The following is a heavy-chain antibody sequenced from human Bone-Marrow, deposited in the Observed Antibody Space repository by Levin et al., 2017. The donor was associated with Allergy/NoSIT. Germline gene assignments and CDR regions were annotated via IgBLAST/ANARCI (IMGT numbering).Heavy chain of an antibody. J-gene: IGHJ4*02. D-gene: IGHD6-13*01. V-gene: IGHV3-53*01. CDR2: LYSGGNI. CDR1: GFTVSSNY. Sequence: QSGGSLRLSCAASGFTVSSNYMNWVRQAPGKGLEWVSVLYSGGNIYYADSVKGRFTISRDNSKNTLYLQMNSLRAEDTAVYYCARDRPPVGDSRSWGPLHYWGQGTLVTVSS. CDR3: ARDRPPVGDSRSWGPLHY.